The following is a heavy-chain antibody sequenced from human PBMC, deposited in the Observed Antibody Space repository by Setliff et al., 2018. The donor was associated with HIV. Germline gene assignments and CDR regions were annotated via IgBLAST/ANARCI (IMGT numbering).Heavy chain of an antibody. CDR2: INHSRTT. CDR3: ARPLRAAAMGYFDY. V-gene: IGHV4-34*01. D-gene: IGHD5-18*01. J-gene: IGHJ4*02. Sequence: PSETLSLTCAVYGGSLSGYYWSWLRQPPGKGLEWLGEINHSRTTNYNASLNRRVTISVDTSKNQFSLKLGSVTVADTAVYYCARPLRAAAMGYFDYCGQGTLVTFSS. CDR1: GGSLSGYY.